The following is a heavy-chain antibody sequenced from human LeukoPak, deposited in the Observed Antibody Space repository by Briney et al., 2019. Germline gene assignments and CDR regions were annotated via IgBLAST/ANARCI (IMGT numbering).Heavy chain of an antibody. J-gene: IGHJ5*02. D-gene: IGHD3-10*01. CDR2: VYTSGSS. Sequence: KPSETLALTCNVSGGSISSYYWSWIRQPAGKGLEWIGRVYTSGSSNYNPSLKSRVTMSVDTSKNQFSLRLSSVTAADTAVYYCARDLHGSGTWDWFDPWGQGTLVTVSS. CDR1: GGSISSYY. CDR3: ARDLHGSGTWDWFDP. V-gene: IGHV4-4*07.